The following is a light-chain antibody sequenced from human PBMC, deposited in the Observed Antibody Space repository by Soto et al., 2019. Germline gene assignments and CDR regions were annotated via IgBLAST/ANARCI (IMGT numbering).Light chain of an antibody. CDR2: GAS. CDR3: QQYHDWHT. CDR1: QSISTN. V-gene: IGKV3-15*01. Sequence: EIVMTQSPVTLSVSPGERATLSCRASQSISTNLAWYQQKPGQAPRPIIYGASTRATGIPARFSGSGSATEFTLTISSLQSEDFVVYYCQQYHDWHTFGQGTKLEIK. J-gene: IGKJ2*01.